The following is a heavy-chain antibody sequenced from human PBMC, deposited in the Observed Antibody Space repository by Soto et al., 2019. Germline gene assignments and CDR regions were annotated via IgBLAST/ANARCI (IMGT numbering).Heavy chain of an antibody. CDR2: TYYRSKWYN. CDR1: GDSVSSNSVA. CDR3: ARDRIAARRAGYGMDV. V-gene: IGHV6-1*01. Sequence: SQTLSLTCAISGDSVSSNSVAWNWIRQSPSRGLEWLGRTYYRSKWYNDYAVSVKSRITINPDTSKNQFSLQLNSVTPEDTAVYYCARDRIAARRAGYGMDVWGQGTTVTVSS. D-gene: IGHD6-6*01. J-gene: IGHJ6*02.